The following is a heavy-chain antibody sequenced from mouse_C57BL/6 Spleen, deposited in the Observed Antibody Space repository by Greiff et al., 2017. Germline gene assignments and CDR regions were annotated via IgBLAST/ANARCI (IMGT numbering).Heavy chain of an antibody. D-gene: IGHD2-4*01. CDR3: ARGGPAYYDDDVYAY. V-gene: IGHV1-81*01. CDR1: GYTFTSYG. CDR2: IYPCSGNT. J-gene: IGHJ3*01. Sequence: QVQLQQSGAELVRPGASVKMSCKASGYTFTSYGISWVKQRTGQGLALIGEIYPCSGNTYYNEKFKGKATLTADKSSSTAYMELRSLTSEDSAVYFCARGGPAYYDDDVYAYWGHVALVTAAA.